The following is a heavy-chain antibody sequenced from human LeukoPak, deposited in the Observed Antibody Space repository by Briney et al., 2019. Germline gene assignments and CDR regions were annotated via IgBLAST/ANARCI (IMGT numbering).Heavy chain of an antibody. Sequence: SETLSLTCTVSGGSINSYYWSWIRQPPGKGLECIGYIHYTGSTNYNPSLKSRVTISVDTSKSQFSLKLSSVTAADTAVYYCARVFDSGSQAYFYYMDVWGKGTTVTISS. V-gene: IGHV4-59*01. CDR2: IHYTGST. D-gene: IGHD3-10*01. CDR1: GGSINSYY. J-gene: IGHJ6*03. CDR3: ARVFDSGSQAYFYYMDV.